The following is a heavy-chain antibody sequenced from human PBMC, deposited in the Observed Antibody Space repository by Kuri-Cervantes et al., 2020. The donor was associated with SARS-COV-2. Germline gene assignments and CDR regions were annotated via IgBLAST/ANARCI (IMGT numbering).Heavy chain of an antibody. J-gene: IGHJ6*01. CDR3: AKDLGHVGRLAASIGPYYYYYYGMDV. D-gene: IGHD5-12*01. Sequence: GGSLRLSCAVSGFTFSSYAMHWVRQAPGKGLEWVAVISYDGSNKYYADSVKGRFNISRDNSKNTSYLQMTSMRAEDTAVYYCAKDLGHVGRLAASIGPYYYYYYGMDVWGQGTTVTVAS. V-gene: IGHV3-30*16. CDR2: ISYDGSNK. CDR1: GFTFSSYA.